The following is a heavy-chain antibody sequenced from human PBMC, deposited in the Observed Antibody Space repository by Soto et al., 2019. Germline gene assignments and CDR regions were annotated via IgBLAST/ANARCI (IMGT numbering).Heavy chain of an antibody. J-gene: IGHJ5*02. D-gene: IGHD3-22*01. Sequence: SETLSLTXAVSGGSITSGAYYWTWIRQHPGKGLEWIAYIHYSGHTYYNPSLKSRVTISVDTSNNQFSLKLSSVTAADTAVYYCARYYFDSSGYSNWFDPWGQGTLVTVSS. V-gene: IGHV4-31*11. CDR2: IHYSGHT. CDR3: ARYYFDSSGYSNWFDP. CDR1: GGSITSGAYY.